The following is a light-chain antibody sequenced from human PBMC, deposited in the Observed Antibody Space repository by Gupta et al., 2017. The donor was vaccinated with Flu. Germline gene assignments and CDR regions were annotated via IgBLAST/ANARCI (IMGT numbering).Light chain of an antibody. CDR1: QGISSY. Sequence: DIQLTQSPSFLSASVGDRVTITCRASQGISSYLAWYQQKPGKAPKLLIYAASTLQSGVPSRFSGSGSGTEFTLTISILQPEDFATYYCQQLKSYPLTFGHGTKVDIK. CDR3: QQLKSYPLT. V-gene: IGKV1-9*01. CDR2: AAS. J-gene: IGKJ3*01.